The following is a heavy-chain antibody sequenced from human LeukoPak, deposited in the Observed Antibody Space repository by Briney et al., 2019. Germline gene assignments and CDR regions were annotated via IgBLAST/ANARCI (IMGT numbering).Heavy chain of an antibody. Sequence: GGSLRLSCAASGFTVSSNYMSWVRQAPGKGLEWVSVIYSGGSTYYADSMKGRFTISRHNSKNTLYLQMNSLRVEDTAVYYCARSGGSQWLANDYWGQGTLVTVSS. CDR2: IYSGGST. D-gene: IGHD6-19*01. CDR3: ARSGGSQWLANDY. CDR1: GFTVSSNY. J-gene: IGHJ4*02. V-gene: IGHV3-53*04.